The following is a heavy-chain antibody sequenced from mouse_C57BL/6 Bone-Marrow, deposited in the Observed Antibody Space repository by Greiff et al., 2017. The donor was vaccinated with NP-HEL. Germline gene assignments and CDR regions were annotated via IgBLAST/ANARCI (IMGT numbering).Heavy chain of an antibody. V-gene: IGHV5-12*01. CDR2: ISNGGGST. J-gene: IGHJ3*01. CDR3: ARPAQATPWFAY. D-gene: IGHD3-2*02. Sequence: DVMLVESGGGLVQPGGSLKLSCAASGFTFSDYYMYWVRQTPEKRLEWVAYISNGGGSTYYPDTVKGRFTISRDNAKNTLYLQMSRLKSEDTAMYYCARPAQATPWFAYWGQGTLVTVSA. CDR1: GFTFSDYY.